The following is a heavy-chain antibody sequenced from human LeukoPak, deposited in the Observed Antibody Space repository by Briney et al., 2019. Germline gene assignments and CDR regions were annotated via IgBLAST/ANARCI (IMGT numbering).Heavy chain of an antibody. V-gene: IGHV3-64D*06. CDR3: VRPRETAAVCEAFRY. D-gene: IGHD6-25*01. Sequence: GGSLRLSCSASGFTFSTYAMHWVRQAPGKGLEYVSAISSDGHSTYYADSVRGRFTISRDNFRTTLYLQMSSLRDEDTAVYYCVRPRETAAVCEAFRYGGQGSLVTVSS. CDR1: GFTFSTYA. CDR2: ISSDGHST. J-gene: IGHJ4*02.